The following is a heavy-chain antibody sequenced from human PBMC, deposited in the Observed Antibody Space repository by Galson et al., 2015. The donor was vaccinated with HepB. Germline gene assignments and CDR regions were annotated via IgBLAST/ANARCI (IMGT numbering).Heavy chain of an antibody. D-gene: IGHD3-3*01. CDR3: ARGGYYDFWSGYYEPLFYFDY. Sequence: QSGAEVKKPGESLKISCKGSGYSFTSYWIGWVRQMPGKGLEWMGIIYPGDSDTRYSPSFQGQVTISADKSISTAYLQWSSLKASDTAMYYCARGGYYDFWSGYYEPLFYFDYWGQGTLVTVSS. CDR1: GYSFTSYW. CDR2: IYPGDSDT. J-gene: IGHJ4*02. V-gene: IGHV5-51*01.